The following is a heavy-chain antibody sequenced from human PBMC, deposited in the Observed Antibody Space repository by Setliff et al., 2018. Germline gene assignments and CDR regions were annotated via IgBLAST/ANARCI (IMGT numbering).Heavy chain of an antibody. J-gene: IGHJ4*02. D-gene: IGHD3-22*01. V-gene: IGHV1-69*13. Sequence: SVKVSCKASGGTFRTVGFRWVRQAPGQGLEWMGGVIAVFGTAKYAQKFQGRVTISADESTRTVYMELSSLRFEDTAVYYCARDTRDKYDTSGHYLYLDYWGQGTLVTVSS. CDR2: VIAVFGTA. CDR1: GGTFRTVG. CDR3: ARDTRDKYDTSGHYLYLDY.